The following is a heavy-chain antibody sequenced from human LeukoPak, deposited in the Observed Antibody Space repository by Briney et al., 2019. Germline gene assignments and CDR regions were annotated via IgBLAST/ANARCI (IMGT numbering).Heavy chain of an antibody. CDR1: GGSISSGGYS. J-gene: IGHJ3*02. D-gene: IGHD4-17*01. CDR2: IYHSGST. Sequence: PSQTLSLTCAVSGGSISSGGYSWSWIRQPPGKGLEWIGYIYHSGSTYYNPSLKSRVTISVDRSKNQFSLKLSSETAADTAVYYCASTTDDYGDNMDAFDIWGQGTMVTVSS. V-gene: IGHV4-30-2*01. CDR3: ASTTDDYGDNMDAFDI.